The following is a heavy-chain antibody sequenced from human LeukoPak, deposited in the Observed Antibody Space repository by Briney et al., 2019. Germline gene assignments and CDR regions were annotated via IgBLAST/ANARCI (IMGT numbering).Heavy chain of an antibody. CDR2: INHSGST. D-gene: IGHD3-22*01. CDR1: GGSFSGYY. CDR3: ARGSSGYFKT. V-gene: IGHV4-34*01. J-gene: IGHJ4*02. Sequence: SETLSLTCAVYGGSFSGYYWSWIRQPPGKGLEWIGEINHSGSTNYNPSLKSRVTISVDTSKNQFSLKLGSVTAADTAVYYCARGSSGYFKTWGQGTLVTVSS.